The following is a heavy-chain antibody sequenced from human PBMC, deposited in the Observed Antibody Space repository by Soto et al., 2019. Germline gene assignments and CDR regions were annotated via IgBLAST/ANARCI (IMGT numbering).Heavy chain of an antibody. CDR3: AKDTPPSIVGVPGFDY. D-gene: IGHD1-26*01. V-gene: IGHV4-34*01. CDR2: INHSGST. Sequence: PSETLSLTCAVYGGSFSGYYWTWIRQPPGTGLEWIGEINHSGSTNYNPSLKSRVTISVDTSKNQFSLKLTSVTAADTAVYYCAKDTPPSIVGVPGFDYWGQGTLVTVSS. CDR1: GGSFSGYY. J-gene: IGHJ4*02.